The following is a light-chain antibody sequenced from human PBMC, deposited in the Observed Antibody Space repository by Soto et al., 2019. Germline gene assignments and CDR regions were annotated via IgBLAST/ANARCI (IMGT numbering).Light chain of an antibody. V-gene: IGKV1D-16*01. CDR3: QQYNIYPLT. Sequence: DVQMTQSPSSLSASVGDRVTITCRASQDITSYLAWYQQKPGNAPKSLIYAASSLQTGVPSRFSGSEYGTDFTLTISNLQPEDSATYYCQQYNIYPLTFGGGTKVEIK. CDR2: AAS. CDR1: QDITSY. J-gene: IGKJ4*01.